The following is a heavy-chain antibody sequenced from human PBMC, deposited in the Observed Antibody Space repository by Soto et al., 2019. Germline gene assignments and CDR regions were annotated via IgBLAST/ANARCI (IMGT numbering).Heavy chain of an antibody. Sequence: EVQLLESGGGLVQPGGSLRLSCAASGFAFSNFAMSWVRQAPGKGLEWVSSFDGDTHYADSVRGRFTISRDNSKSTVYLQLGSLSAGDTAVYYCAKDRLNGNSVWDAFDIWGPGTMVTVSS. CDR1: GFAFSNFA. CDR2: FDGDT. J-gene: IGHJ3*02. D-gene: IGHD1-1*01. V-gene: IGHV3-23*01. CDR3: AKDRLNGNSVWDAFDI.